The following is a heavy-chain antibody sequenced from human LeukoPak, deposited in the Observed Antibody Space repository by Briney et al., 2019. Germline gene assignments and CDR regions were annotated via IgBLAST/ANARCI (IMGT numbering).Heavy chain of an antibody. J-gene: IGHJ3*02. Sequence: GGSLRLSCAVSGFTFSSYWMHWVRQAPGKGLVWVSRINADGSSTNYADSVKGRFTISRDNAKNSVYLQMNSLRAEDTAVYYCARRTSGAFAIWGQGTKVTVSS. CDR3: ARRTSGAFAI. V-gene: IGHV3-74*01. CDR2: INADGSST. CDR1: GFTFSSYW.